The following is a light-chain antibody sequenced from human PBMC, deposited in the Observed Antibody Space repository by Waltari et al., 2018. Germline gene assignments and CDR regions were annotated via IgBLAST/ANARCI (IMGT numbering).Light chain of an antibody. Sequence: DIQMTQSPSTLSASVGDRVTITCRASQTIRSWLAWYQHKPGKAPKLLIYKASNLGSGVPSSFSGSGSGTEFTLTVSSLQPDDFATYYCQQYDSYPWTFGQGTKVEI. CDR2: KAS. V-gene: IGKV1-5*03. CDR1: QTIRSW. CDR3: QQYDSYPWT. J-gene: IGKJ1*01.